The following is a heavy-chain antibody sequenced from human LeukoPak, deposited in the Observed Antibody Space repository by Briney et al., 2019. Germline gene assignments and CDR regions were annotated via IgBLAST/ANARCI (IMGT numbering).Heavy chain of an antibody. Sequence: ASVKVSCKASGYTFTGYYMHWVRQAPGQGLEWMGWINPNSGGTHYAQKFQGRVTMTRDTSISTAYMELSRLRSDDTAVYYCARASSMIVVVWAYWGQGTLVTVSS. D-gene: IGHD3-22*01. CDR3: ARASSMIVVVWAY. J-gene: IGHJ4*02. V-gene: IGHV1-2*02. CDR1: GYTFTGYY. CDR2: INPNSGGT.